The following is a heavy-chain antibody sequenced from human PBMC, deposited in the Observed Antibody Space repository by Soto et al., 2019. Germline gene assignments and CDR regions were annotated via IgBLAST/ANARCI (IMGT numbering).Heavy chain of an antibody. CDR3: ARYVSVFREFFYY. CDR2: IDPSDGYT. CDR1: GYTFTRYF. V-gene: IGHV1-46*01. D-gene: IGHD3-10*01. Sequence: SVKVSCKSSGYTFTRYFLHWVRQAPGHGLESVGVIDPSDGYTTYRRQFQGRVSMTRDTSTNTVHMELTSLRSEDTAVYYCARYVSVFREFFYYCGQGTLVTFSA. J-gene: IGHJ4*02.